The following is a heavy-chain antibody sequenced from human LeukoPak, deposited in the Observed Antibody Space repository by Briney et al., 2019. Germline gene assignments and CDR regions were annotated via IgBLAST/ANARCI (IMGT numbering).Heavy chain of an antibody. V-gene: IGHV3-15*01. CDR2: SRSNADSGTT. CDR1: GFTFNNAW. Sequence: GRSLRLSCAASGFTFNNAWMSWVRQAPGKWLEWHGRSRSNADSGTTDYAAPMKDRFSISRDDSKTTLYLQMNSLKTEDTAVYYCTTELRIPHDFWGQGALITVSS. CDR3: TTELRIPHDF. D-gene: IGHD5-18*01. J-gene: IGHJ4*02.